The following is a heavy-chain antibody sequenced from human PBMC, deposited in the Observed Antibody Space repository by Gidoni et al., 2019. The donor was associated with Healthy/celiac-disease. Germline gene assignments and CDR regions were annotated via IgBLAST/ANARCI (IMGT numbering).Heavy chain of an antibody. V-gene: IGHV3-23*01. CDR1: GFTFNSYA. Sequence: EVQLLESGGGLVQPGGSLRLSCAASGFTFNSYAMSWVRQAPGKGLEWVSAISGSGGSTYYADSVKGRFTISRDNSKNTLYLQMNSLRAADTAVYYCAKDPRTMIVVVITNWYFDLWGRGTLVTVSS. J-gene: IGHJ2*01. D-gene: IGHD3-22*01. CDR3: AKDPRTMIVVVITNWYFDL. CDR2: ISGSGGST.